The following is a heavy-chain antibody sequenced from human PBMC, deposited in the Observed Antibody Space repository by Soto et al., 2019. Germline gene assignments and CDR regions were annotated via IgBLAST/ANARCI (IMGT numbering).Heavy chain of an antibody. Sequence: SETLSLTCTVSGGSIRSYYWSWVRQPPGKGLEWIGYIYYSGSTNYNPSLKSRVTISVDTSKNQFSLKLSSVTAADTAVYYCARVNYYDSSGYYFWWFDPWGQGTLVTVSS. CDR3: ARVNYYDSSGYYFWWFDP. V-gene: IGHV4-59*01. J-gene: IGHJ5*02. CDR1: GGSIRSYY. CDR2: IYYSGST. D-gene: IGHD3-22*01.